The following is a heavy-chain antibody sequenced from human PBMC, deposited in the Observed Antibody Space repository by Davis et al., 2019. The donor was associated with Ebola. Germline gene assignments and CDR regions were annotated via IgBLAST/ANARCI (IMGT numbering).Heavy chain of an antibody. CDR1: GFTFSSYA. J-gene: IGHJ6*02. D-gene: IGHD6-6*01. CDR3: ARDVAASNPIYYYGMDV. V-gene: IGHV3-30-3*01. Sequence: PGGSLRLSCAASGFTFSSYAMHWVRQAPGKGLAWVAVISYDGSNKYYADSVKGRFTISRDNSKNTLDLQMNSLRAEDTAVYYCARDVAASNPIYYYGMDVWGQGTTVTVSS. CDR2: ISYDGSNK.